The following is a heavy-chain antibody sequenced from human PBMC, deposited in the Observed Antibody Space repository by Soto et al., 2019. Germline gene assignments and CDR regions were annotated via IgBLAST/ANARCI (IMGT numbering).Heavy chain of an antibody. CDR1: GFSFSTYS. V-gene: IGHV3-21*01. CDR2: IRRSGDYT. CDR3: ARSTSLGVMDV. D-gene: IGHD3-10*01. J-gene: IGHJ6*02. Sequence: EVQLVESGGGLVMPGGSLRLSCIASGFSFSTYSMNWVRQAPGKGLEWVSSIRRSGDYTYYADSLKGRFTISRDNAKNSLSLQMISLRAEDTAVYYCARSTSLGVMDVWGQGTTVTVSS.